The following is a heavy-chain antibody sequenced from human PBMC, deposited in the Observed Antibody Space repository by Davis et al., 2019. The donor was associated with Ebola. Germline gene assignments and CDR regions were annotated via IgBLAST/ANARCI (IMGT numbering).Heavy chain of an antibody. D-gene: IGHD3-22*01. CDR3: ARSDDDSSYYYAENTVDV. CDR1: GFTFTNYA. V-gene: IGHV3-23*01. CDR2: IGGAGDST. J-gene: IGHJ3*01. Sequence: GESLKISCAASGFTFTNYAMTWVRQAPGKGPEWVSAIGGAGDSTFYTQSLKGRFTISRDNSNGTLYLQLNSLRAEDPAVYYCARSDDDSSYYYAENTVDVWGQGTLVTVSS.